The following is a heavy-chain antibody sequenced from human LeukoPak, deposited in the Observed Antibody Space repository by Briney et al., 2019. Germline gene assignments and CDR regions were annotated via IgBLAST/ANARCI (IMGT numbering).Heavy chain of an antibody. CDR3: AKDSSYYDILTGFDY. CDR1: GFTFSSYS. V-gene: IGHV3-21*04. D-gene: IGHD3-9*01. J-gene: IGHJ4*02. Sequence: GGSLRLSCAASGFTFSSYSMNWVRQAPGKGLEWVSSISSSSSYIYYADSVKGRFTISRDNAKNSLYLQMNSLRAEDTALYYCAKDSSYYDILTGFDYWGQGTLVTVSS. CDR2: ISSSSSYI.